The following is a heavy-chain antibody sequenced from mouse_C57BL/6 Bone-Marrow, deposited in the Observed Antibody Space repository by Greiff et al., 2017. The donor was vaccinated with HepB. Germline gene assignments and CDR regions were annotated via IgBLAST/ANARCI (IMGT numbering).Heavy chain of an antibody. CDR1: GYTFTSYG. Sequence: VQLQESGAELARPGASVKLSCKASGYTFTSYGISWVKQRTGQGLEWIGEIYPRSGNTYYNEKFKGKATLTADKSSSTAYMELRSLTSEDSAVYFCAGSLYYYAMDYWGQGTSVTVSS. CDR2: IYPRSGNT. J-gene: IGHJ4*01. CDR3: AGSLYYYAMDY. D-gene: IGHD6-5*01. V-gene: IGHV1-81*01.